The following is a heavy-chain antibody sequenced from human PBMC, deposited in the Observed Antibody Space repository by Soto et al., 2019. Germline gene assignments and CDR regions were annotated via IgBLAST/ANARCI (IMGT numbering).Heavy chain of an antibody. CDR2: ISAYNGNT. V-gene: IGHV1-18*01. CDR1: GYTFTSYG. J-gene: IGHJ5*02. CDR3: ARVRGGMRGPQEYNWFDP. Sequence: ASVKVSCKASGYTFTSYGISWVRQAPGQGLEWMGWISAYNGNTNYAQKLQGRVTMTTDTSTSTAYMELRSLGSDDTAVYYCARVRGGMRGPQEYNWFDPWGQGTLVTVSS. D-gene: IGHD3-16*01.